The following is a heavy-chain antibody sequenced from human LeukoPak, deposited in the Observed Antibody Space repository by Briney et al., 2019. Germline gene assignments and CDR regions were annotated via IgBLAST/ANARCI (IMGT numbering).Heavy chain of an antibody. D-gene: IGHD2-2*01. CDR2: INPNSGGT. J-gene: IGHJ6*02. CDR3: AACPLYYYYYGMDV. Sequence: ASVKVSCKASGYTFIGYYMHWVRQAPGQGLEWMGWINPNSGGTNYAQKFQGRVTMTRDTSISTAYMELSRLRSDDTAVYYCAACPLYYYYYGMDVWGQGTTVTVSS. V-gene: IGHV1-2*02. CDR1: GYTFIGYY.